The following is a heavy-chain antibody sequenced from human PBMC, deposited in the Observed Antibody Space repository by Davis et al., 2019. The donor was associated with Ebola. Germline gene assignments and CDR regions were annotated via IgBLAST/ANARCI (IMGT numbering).Heavy chain of an antibody. CDR2: INQSGSI. CDR1: GGSFSGYY. V-gene: IGHV4-34*01. D-gene: IGHD4-23*01. Sequence: PSETLSLTCAVYGGSFSGYYWSWIRQPPGKGLEWIGEINQSGSIHYNPSLKSRVAISVDTSRKQFSLKLSSVTAADTAVYYCARGPLRGEHCFDYWGQGTLVTVSS. J-gene: IGHJ4*02. CDR3: ARGPLRGEHCFDY.